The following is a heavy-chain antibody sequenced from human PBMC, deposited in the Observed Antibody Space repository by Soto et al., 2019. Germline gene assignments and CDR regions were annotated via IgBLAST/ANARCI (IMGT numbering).Heavy chain of an antibody. Sequence: GGSLRLSCAASGFTFSAYWMKWVRQAPGKGLEWVASIKPDGSEQYYADSVRGRFSISRDNAKNSLYLQINNLRVEDTAVYYCAKDYQWAFDYWGQGTLVTVSS. D-gene: IGHD1-26*01. J-gene: IGHJ4*02. CDR2: IKPDGSEQ. CDR1: GFTFSAYW. CDR3: AKDYQWAFDY. V-gene: IGHV3-7*03.